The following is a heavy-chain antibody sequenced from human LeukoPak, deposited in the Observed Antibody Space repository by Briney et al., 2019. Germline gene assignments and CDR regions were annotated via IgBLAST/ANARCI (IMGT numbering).Heavy chain of an antibody. V-gene: IGHV4-39*07. CDR2: IYYSGST. Sequence: PSETLSLTCTVSGGSISSSSYYWGWIRQPPGKGLEWIGSIYYSGSTNYNPSLKSRVTISVDTSKNQFSLKLSSVTAADTAVYYCARAPRRYGSGNPGDWFDPWGQGTLVTVSS. CDR3: ARAPRRYGSGNPGDWFDP. J-gene: IGHJ5*02. CDR1: GGSISSSSYY. D-gene: IGHD3-10*01.